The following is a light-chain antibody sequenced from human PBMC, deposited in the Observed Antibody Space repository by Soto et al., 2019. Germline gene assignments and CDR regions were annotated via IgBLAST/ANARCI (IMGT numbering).Light chain of an antibody. CDR1: SSDIGAGYR. J-gene: IGLJ2*01. CDR2: DNT. V-gene: IGLV1-40*01. CDR3: QSFDKYLSAVV. Sequence: QSALTQPPSVSGAPGERVTISCTGSSSDIGAGYRVRWYQQVPGTAPKLLIYDNTNRPSWVPARFSGYKSGTSASLAISGLQAEDEADYYCQSFDKYLSAVVFGGGTKLTVL.